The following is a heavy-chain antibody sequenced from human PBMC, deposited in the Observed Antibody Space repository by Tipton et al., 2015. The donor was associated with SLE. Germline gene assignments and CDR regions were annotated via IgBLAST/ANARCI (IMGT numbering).Heavy chain of an antibody. CDR1: GYSISSGYY. CDR3: ARDGSSAAGFDY. CDR2: IYHSGST. Sequence: TLSLTCAVSGYSISSGYYWGWIRQPPGKGLEWIGSIYHSGSTYHNPSLKSRVTTSVDTSKNQFSLKLSSVTAADTAVYYCARDGSSAAGFDYWGQGTLVTVFS. V-gene: IGHV4-38-2*02. J-gene: IGHJ4*02. D-gene: IGHD6-13*01.